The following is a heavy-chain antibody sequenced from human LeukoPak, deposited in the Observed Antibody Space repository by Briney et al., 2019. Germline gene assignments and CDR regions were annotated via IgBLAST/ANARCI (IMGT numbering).Heavy chain of an antibody. CDR2: INPDSGFT. CDR1: GYKFTDDY. CDR3: APTAEAYTSWWKV. V-gene: IGHV1-2*02. J-gene: IGHJ4*02. Sequence: ASVKVSCKASGYKFTDDYMHWARQAPGQGLEFMGWINPDSGFTNYAQKFKGGVTMTRDTSISTAYLEVRSLTSDDTAVYYCAPTAEAYTSWWKVWGQGTLVTVSS. D-gene: IGHD3-16*01.